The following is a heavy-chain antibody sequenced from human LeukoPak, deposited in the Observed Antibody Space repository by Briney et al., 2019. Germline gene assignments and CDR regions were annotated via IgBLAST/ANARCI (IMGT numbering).Heavy chain of an antibody. J-gene: IGHJ4*02. CDR3: AKDYGGNAGYFDY. V-gene: IGHV3-23*01. CDR1: GFTFSSYA. Sequence: GGSLRLSCAASGFTFSSYAMSWVRQPPGKGLEWVSAISVSGGSTYYADSVKGRFTISRDNSKNTLYLQMNSLRAEDTAIYYCAKDYGGNAGYFDYWGQGTLVTVSS. CDR2: ISVSGGST. D-gene: IGHD4-23*01.